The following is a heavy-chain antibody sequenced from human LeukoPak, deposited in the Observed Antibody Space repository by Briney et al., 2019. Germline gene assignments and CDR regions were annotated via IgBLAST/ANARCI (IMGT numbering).Heavy chain of an antibody. Sequence: GGSLRLSCAASGFTVSSNYMNWVRQAPGKGLEWVANIKQDGSEKYYVDSVKGRFTISRDNAKNSLYLQMNSLRAEDTAVYYCARGSYYDNSGYYWTFWGQGTMVTVSS. CDR1: GFTVSSNY. V-gene: IGHV3-7*01. CDR2: IKQDGSEK. D-gene: IGHD3-22*01. J-gene: IGHJ3*01. CDR3: ARGSYYDNSGYYWTF.